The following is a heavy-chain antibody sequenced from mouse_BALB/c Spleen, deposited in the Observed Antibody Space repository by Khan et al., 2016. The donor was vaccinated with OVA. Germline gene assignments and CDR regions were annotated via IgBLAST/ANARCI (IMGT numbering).Heavy chain of an antibody. Sequence: EVQLQESGGGLVQPGGSMKLSCAASGFTFSNYWMNWVRQSPEKGLEWVAEIRMKSDDYVTHYAVSGKGRFTISRDETKSSVNLQLNNLKDEDTGNYYCWILLWGQGTTVTVSS. CDR2: IRMKSDDYVT. CDR1: GFTFSNYW. J-gene: IGHJ2*01. V-gene: IGHV6-3*01. CDR3: WILL.